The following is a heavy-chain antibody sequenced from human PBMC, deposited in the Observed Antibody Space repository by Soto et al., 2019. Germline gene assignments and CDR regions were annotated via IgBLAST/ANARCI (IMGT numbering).Heavy chain of an antibody. CDR3: AREFYYGSGSLSSNWFDP. CDR2: IWYDGSYK. Sequence: GGSLRLSCAASGFTFSNYGMHWVRQAPGKGLEWVAVIWYDGSYKYYADSVKGRFTISRDNSKNTLYLQMNSLRAEDTAVYYCAREFYYGSGSLSSNWFDPWGQGTLVTVSS. V-gene: IGHV3-33*01. J-gene: IGHJ5*02. D-gene: IGHD3-10*01. CDR1: GFTFSNYG.